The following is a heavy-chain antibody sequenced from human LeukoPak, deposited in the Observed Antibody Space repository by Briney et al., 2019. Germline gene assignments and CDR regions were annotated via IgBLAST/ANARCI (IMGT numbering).Heavy chain of an antibody. CDR3: ATHTIPKSYYFDY. J-gene: IGHJ4*02. CDR2: IGTSGISGSNI. D-gene: IGHD2-2*01. V-gene: IGHV3-48*03. CDR1: GFTFSSFE. Sequence: GGSLRLSCAASGFTFSSFEMNWVRQAPGKGLEWVSSIGTSGISGSNIYYADSVRGRFTISRDDSKNTLYLQMNSLRAEDTAVYYCATHTIPKSYYFDYWGQGTLVTVSS.